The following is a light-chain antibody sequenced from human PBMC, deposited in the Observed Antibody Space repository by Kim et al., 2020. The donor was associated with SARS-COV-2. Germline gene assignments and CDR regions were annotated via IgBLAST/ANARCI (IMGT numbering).Light chain of an antibody. CDR3: LLSYSDDVV. V-gene: IGLV7-46*01. Sequence: PGRTVTLTCGSTTGAVTSRHYPYWFQHKPGQAPRTLIYDTNNKHSWTPARFSGSLLGGKAALTLSGAQPEDEADYYCLLSYSDDVVFGGGTQLTVL. CDR1: TGAVTSRHY. CDR2: DTN. J-gene: IGLJ2*01.